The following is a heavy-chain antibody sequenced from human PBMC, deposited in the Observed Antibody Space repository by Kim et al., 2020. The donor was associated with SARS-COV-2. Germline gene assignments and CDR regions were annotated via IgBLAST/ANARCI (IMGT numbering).Heavy chain of an antibody. D-gene: IGHD3-3*01. Sequence: ASVKVSCKASGYTFTGYYMHWVRQAPGQGLEWMGWINPNSGGTNYAQKFQGRVTMTRDTSISTAYMELSRLRSDDTAVYYCARYQRTYDFWSGYRDWYFDLWGRGTLVTVSS. CDR3: ARYQRTYDFWSGYRDWYFDL. CDR1: GYTFTGYY. J-gene: IGHJ2*01. V-gene: IGHV1-2*02. CDR2: INPNSGGT.